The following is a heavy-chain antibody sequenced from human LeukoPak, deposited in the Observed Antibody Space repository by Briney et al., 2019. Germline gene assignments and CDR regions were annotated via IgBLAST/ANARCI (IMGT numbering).Heavy chain of an antibody. CDR1: GGSISSGGYC. J-gene: IGHJ5*02. Sequence: PSQTLSLTCTVSGGSISSGGYCWSWIRQHPGKGLEWIGYIYYSGSTYYNPSLKSRVTISVDTSKNQFSLNLSSVTAADTAVYYCARAPTGYWFDPWGQGTLVTVSS. CDR3: ARAPTGYWFDP. D-gene: IGHD4-17*01. V-gene: IGHV4-31*03. CDR2: IYYSGST.